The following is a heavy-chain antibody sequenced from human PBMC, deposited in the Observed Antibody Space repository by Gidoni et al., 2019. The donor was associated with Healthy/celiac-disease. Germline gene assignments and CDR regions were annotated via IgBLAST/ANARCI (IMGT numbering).Heavy chain of an antibody. V-gene: IGHV3-49*04. J-gene: IGHJ4*02. CDR3: TRADEYSSSVGDY. CDR2: IRSKAYGGTT. Sequence: EVQLVESGGGLVQPGRSLRLSCTASGFTFGDYAMSWVRQAPGKGLEWVGFIRSKAYGGTTEYAASVKGRFTISRDDSKSIAYLQMNSLKTEDTAVYYCTRADEYSSSVGDYWGQGTLVTVSS. D-gene: IGHD6-6*01. CDR1: GFTFGDYA.